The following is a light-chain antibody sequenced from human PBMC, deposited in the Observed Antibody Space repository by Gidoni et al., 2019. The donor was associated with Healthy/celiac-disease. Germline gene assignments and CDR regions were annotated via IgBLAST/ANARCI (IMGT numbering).Light chain of an antibody. CDR2: GAS. CDR1: QSVSSN. J-gene: IGKJ1*01. V-gene: IGKV3-15*01. CDR3: QQYNNWPPWT. Sequence: SLSCRASQSVSSNLAWYQQKPGQAPRLLIYGASTRATGIPARFSGSGSGPEFTLTISSLQSEDFAVYYCQQYNNWPPWTFGQGTKVEIK.